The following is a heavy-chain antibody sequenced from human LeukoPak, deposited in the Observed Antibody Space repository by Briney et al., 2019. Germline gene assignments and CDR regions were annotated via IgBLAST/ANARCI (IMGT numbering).Heavy chain of an antibody. CDR3: ARHYLSDGILSTFDP. J-gene: IGHJ5*02. Sequence: SETLSLTCTVSGGSISSSPYYWGWIRQPPGKGLEWIGTIYYRESTYSNPSLNSRVTISLDTSKNQFSLRLRSVTAADTALYYCARHYLSDGILSTFDPWGQGTLVTVSS. CDR1: GGSISSSPYY. CDR2: IYYREST. V-gene: IGHV4-39*01. D-gene: IGHD2-2*01.